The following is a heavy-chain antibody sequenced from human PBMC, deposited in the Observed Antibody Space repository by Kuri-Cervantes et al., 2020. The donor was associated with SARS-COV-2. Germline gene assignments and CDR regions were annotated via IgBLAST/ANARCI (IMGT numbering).Heavy chain of an antibody. CDR3: TGQMMSRITIVGVLKERSRFDP. CDR2: IYYSGST. D-gene: IGHD3-3*01. V-gene: IGHV4-39*01. Sequence: SETLSLTCTVSGGSISSSSYYWGWIRQPPGKGLEWIGSIYYSGSTYYNPSLKSRVTISVDTSKNQFSLKLSSVTAADTAVYYCTGQMMSRITIVGVLKERSRFDPWGQGTLVTVSS. J-gene: IGHJ5*02. CDR1: GGSISSSSYY.